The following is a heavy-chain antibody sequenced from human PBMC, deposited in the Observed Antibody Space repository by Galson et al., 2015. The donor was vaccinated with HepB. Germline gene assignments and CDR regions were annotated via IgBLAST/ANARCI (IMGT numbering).Heavy chain of an antibody. CDR3: ARVGSPRAPATVVTLNWYFDL. CDR1: GFTFSDYY. J-gene: IGHJ2*01. Sequence: SLRLSCAASGFTFSDYYMSWIRQAPGKGLEWVSYISSSSSYTNYADSVKGRFTISRDNAKNSLYLQMNSLRAEDTAVYYCARVGSPRAPATVVTLNWYFDLWGRGTLVTVSS. V-gene: IGHV3-11*06. D-gene: IGHD4-23*01. CDR2: ISSSSSYT.